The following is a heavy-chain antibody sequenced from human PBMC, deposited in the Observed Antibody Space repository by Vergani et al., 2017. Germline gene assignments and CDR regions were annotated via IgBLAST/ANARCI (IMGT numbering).Heavy chain of an antibody. Sequence: EVQLLESGGGLVQPGGSLRLSCAASGFTFSSYAMSWVRQAPGKGLEWVSSISGSGGSTHSADSVKGRFTISRDTSKNTLYLEMNALRAEDTAVYYCARDFLTRVTTLDYYYRGVWGKGTTVTVSS. J-gene: IGHJ6*03. CDR1: GFTFSSYA. CDR2: ISGSGGST. V-gene: IGHV3-23*01. D-gene: IGHD1-1*01. CDR3: ARDFLTRVTTLDYYYRGV.